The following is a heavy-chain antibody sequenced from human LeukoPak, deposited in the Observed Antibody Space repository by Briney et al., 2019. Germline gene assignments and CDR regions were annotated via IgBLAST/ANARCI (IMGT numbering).Heavy chain of an antibody. V-gene: IGHV1-3*01. J-gene: IGHJ4*02. Sequence: APVKVSCKASGYIFISYAMHWVRQAPGQRLQWMGWINAGNGNTKYSQKFQGRVTITRDTSASTVYMELSSLRSEDTAVYYCARHRPRHGDTADYWGQGTQVTVSS. CDR1: GYIFISYA. D-gene: IGHD5-18*01. CDR2: INAGNGNT. CDR3: ARHRPRHGDTADY.